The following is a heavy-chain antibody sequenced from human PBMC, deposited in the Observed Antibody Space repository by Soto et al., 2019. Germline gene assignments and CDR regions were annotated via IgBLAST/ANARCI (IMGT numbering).Heavy chain of an antibody. V-gene: IGHV1-18*01. Sequence: QVQLVQSGAEVKKPGASVMVSCKTSGYIFTSYGISWVRQAPGQGLEWMGWITAYNGNTNYAQKLQGRVTMTTDTSTTTAYMELRSLRSDDRAVYYWARGGVGSTAGWFDPWGQGTLVTVSS. CDR1: GYIFTSYG. J-gene: IGHJ5*02. CDR3: ARGGVGSTAGWFDP. CDR2: ITAYNGNT. D-gene: IGHD1-26*01.